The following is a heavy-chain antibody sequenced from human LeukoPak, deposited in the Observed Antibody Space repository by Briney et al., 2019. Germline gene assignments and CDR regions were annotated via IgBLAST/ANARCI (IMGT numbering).Heavy chain of an antibody. CDR3: APSSGGSCRS. Sequence: GGSLRLSCAASGFTFSSYAMSWVRQAPGKGLEWVSYISSSGNTKYYADSVKGRFTMSRDNAKNSLYLQMDSLRAEDTAVYYCAPSSGGSCRSWGQGTLVTVSS. CDR2: ISSSGNTK. V-gene: IGHV3-48*04. CDR1: GFTFSSYA. D-gene: IGHD2-15*01. J-gene: IGHJ5*02.